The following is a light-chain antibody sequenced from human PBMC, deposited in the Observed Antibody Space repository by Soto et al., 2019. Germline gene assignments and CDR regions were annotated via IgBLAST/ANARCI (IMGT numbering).Light chain of an antibody. V-gene: IGKV3-11*01. CDR1: QSVSSTY. CDR2: GAS. CDR3: QQHSHWPPWT. J-gene: IGKJ1*01. Sequence: TQSPGTLSLSPGERATLSCRASQSVSSTYLAWYQQKPGQAPRLLIYGASNRATGIPARFSGSGSGTDFTLTISNLEPEDFAVYYCQQHSHWPPWTFGQGTKVDIK.